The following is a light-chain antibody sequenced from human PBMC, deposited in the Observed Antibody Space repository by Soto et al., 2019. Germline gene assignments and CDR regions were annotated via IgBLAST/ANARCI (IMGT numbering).Light chain of an antibody. CDR1: QSLLHSDGRTY. Sequence: DIVMTQTPLSLSVTPGQPASISCKSSQSLLHSDGRTYLFWYLQKPGQPPQLLIYEVSNRFSGVRDRXSGSGSGTDFSLNISRVEAEDVGVYYCLQTIQVPHTFGQGTKLEIK. V-gene: IGKV2D-29*01. CDR3: LQTIQVPHT. J-gene: IGKJ2*01. CDR2: EVS.